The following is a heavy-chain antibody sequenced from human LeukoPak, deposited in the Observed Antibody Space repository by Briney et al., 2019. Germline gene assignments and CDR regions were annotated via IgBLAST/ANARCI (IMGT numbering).Heavy chain of an antibody. J-gene: IGHJ4*02. Sequence: SETLSLTCTVSGGSISSSSYYWGWIRQPPGKGLEWIGSIYYSGSTYYNPSLKSRVTISVDTSKNQFSLKLSSVTAADTAVYYCARLGDRAAAGRVDYWGQGTLVTVSS. CDR3: ARLGDRAAAGRVDY. CDR1: GGSISSSSYY. V-gene: IGHV4-39*01. CDR2: IYYSGST. D-gene: IGHD6-13*01.